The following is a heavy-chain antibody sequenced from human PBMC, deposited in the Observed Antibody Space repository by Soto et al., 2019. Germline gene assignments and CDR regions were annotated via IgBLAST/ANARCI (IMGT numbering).Heavy chain of an antibody. CDR3: ARLLSLTTGWLFFDY. V-gene: IGHV4-61*01. D-gene: IGHD6-19*01. CDR2: IDSGGST. CDR1: GGSISSDSYY. Sequence: QVQLQESGPGLVKPSETLSLTCTVSGGSISSDSYYWSWIRQPPGKGLEWIGYIDSGGSTKYNPSLESRVTIAKNQLSLKVSSVTAADTAVYYGARLLSLTTGWLFFDYWGRGTLVTVSS. J-gene: IGHJ4*02.